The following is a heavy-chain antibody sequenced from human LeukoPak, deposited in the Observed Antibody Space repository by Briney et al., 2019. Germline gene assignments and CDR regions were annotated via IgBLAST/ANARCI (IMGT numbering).Heavy chain of an antibody. Sequence: GRSLSLSSAASGFTFSSYGMHWVRQGPGKGLEWVAVIWYDGSNKYYADSVKGRVTISRDNSKNTLYLEMNSLRAEDTAVYYCARGGIAARPGYNWFYPWGKGTLVTVS. CDR1: GFTFSSYG. V-gene: IGHV3-33*01. J-gene: IGHJ5*02. CDR2: IWYDGSNK. D-gene: IGHD6-6*01. CDR3: ARGGIAARPGYNWFYP.